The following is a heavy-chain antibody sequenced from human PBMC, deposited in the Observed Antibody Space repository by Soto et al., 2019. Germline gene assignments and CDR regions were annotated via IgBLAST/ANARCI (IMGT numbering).Heavy chain of an antibody. D-gene: IGHD2-21*01. Sequence: VQLQESGPGLLKPSGTLFLTCAVSGASVSSGNWWSWVRQPPGKGLEWIGEMHPSGNTNYNPSLKSRVSVSVDKSKNQLTLHLNSLTAADTAVYFCARHGDYFFDFWGQGTLVTVSS. J-gene: IGHJ4*02. CDR1: GASVSSGNW. CDR3: ARHGDYFFDF. CDR2: MHPSGNT. V-gene: IGHV4-4*02.